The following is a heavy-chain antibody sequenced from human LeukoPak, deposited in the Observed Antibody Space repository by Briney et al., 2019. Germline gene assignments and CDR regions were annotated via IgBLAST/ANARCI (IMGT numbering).Heavy chain of an antibody. Sequence: GGSLRLSCAASGFTFSSYWMSWVRQAPGKGLEWVANIKQDGSEKYYVDSVKGRFTISRDNSKNTLYLQMNSLRAEDTAVYYCAKDGVGATTSYYYYMDVWGKGTTVTVSS. CDR3: AKDGVGATTSYYYYMDV. J-gene: IGHJ6*03. D-gene: IGHD1-26*01. CDR2: IKQDGSEK. CDR1: GFTFSSYW. V-gene: IGHV3-7*01.